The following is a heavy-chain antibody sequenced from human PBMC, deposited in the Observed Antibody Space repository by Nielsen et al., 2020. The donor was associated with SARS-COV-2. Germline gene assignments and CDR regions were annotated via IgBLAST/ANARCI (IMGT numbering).Heavy chain of an antibody. CDR3: ARESGSSSWDVGAFDI. V-gene: IGHV3-74*01. J-gene: IGHJ3*02. CDR2: INADGSAT. D-gene: IGHD6-13*01. Sequence: GESLKISCAASGFTFSNAWMHWVRQVPGKGLVWVSGINADGSATHYSDAVKGRFIVSRDNAKNTVHLEMNSLRPEDTAVYYCARESGSSSWDVGAFDIWGQGTMVTVSS. CDR1: GFTFSNAW.